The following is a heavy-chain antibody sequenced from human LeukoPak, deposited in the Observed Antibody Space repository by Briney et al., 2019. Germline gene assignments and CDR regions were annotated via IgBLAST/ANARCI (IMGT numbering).Heavy chain of an antibody. J-gene: IGHJ3*02. V-gene: IGHV1-18*01. CDR2: VSAYNGNT. Sequence: ASVKVSCKASGYTFTNYGITWVRQAPGQGLEWMGWVSAYNGNTNYGENLQGRVTITTDTSTNTAYMELRSLRFDDTAVYYCARASYDFWSGYYTGDAFDIWGQGTMVTVSS. D-gene: IGHD3-3*01. CDR3: ARASYDFWSGYYTGDAFDI. CDR1: GYTFTNYG.